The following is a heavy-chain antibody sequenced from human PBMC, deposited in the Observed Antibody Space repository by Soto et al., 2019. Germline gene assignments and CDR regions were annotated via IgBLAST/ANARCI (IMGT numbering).Heavy chain of an antibody. CDR2: IYPGDSDT. Sequence: EXLKISCKGSGYXFTSYWIVWVRQMPGKGLELMGIIYPGDSDTRNSPSFQVHVTISADKSISTAYLKLSSLKASDNAMYYCARQEYNWNDDGSFDYYGMDVWGQGTTGTVS. J-gene: IGHJ6*02. CDR3: ARQEYNWNDDGSFDYYGMDV. D-gene: IGHD1-20*01. CDR1: GYXFTSYW. V-gene: IGHV5-51*01.